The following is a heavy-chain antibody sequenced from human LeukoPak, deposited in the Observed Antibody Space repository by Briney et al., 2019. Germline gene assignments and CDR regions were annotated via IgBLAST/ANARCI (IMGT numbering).Heavy chain of an antibody. CDR3: VKDNPLDY. D-gene: IGHD1-14*01. J-gene: IGHJ4*02. Sequence: PGGSLRLSCGASGFTFSNYGMLWVRQALGKGLDWVAFIRYDGNNKLYADSVKGRFTISRDNSKNTLYLHINSLRAEDTAVYYCVKDNPLDYWGQGTLVIVSS. CDR1: GFTFSNYG. CDR2: IRYDGNNK. V-gene: IGHV3-30*02.